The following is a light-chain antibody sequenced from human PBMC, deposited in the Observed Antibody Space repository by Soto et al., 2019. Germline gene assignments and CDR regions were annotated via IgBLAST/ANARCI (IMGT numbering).Light chain of an antibody. CDR1: QSVSSF. CDR3: QQRLTWPLT. V-gene: IGKV3-11*01. CDR2: DAS. Sequence: EIVLTQSPATLSLSPGERATLSCRASQSVSSFFVWYRQKRGQAPRLLIYDASKRATGIPARFSGSGSGTDFTLTISSLEPEDFAVYYCQQRLTWPLTFGGGTTVEIK. J-gene: IGKJ4*01.